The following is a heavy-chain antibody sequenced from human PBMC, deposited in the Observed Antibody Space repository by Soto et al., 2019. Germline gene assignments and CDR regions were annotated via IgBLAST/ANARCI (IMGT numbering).Heavy chain of an antibody. CDR3: ARATINVVVVAASNWFDP. Sequence: SETLSLTCTVSGGSVSSGSYYWSWIRQPPGKGLEWIGYIYYSGSTNYNPSLKSRVTISVHTSKNQFSLKLSSVTAADTAVYYCARATINVVVVAASNWFDPWGQGTLVTVSS. V-gene: IGHV4-61*01. CDR2: IYYSGST. D-gene: IGHD2-15*01. J-gene: IGHJ5*02. CDR1: GGSVSSGSYY.